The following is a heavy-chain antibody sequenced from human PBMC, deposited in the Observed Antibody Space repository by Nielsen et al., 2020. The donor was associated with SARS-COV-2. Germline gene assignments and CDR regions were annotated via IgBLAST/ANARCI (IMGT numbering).Heavy chain of an antibody. J-gene: IGHJ6*02. CDR3: AKGADDTAMVYYYGMDV. D-gene: IGHD5-18*01. Sequence: GESLKISCAASGFTFSDYYMSWIRQAPGKGLEWVSYISSSSSYTNYADSVKGRFTISRDNAKNSLYLQMNSLRAEDTAVYYCAKGADDTAMVYYYGMDVWGQGTTVTVSS. CDR2: ISSSSSYT. CDR1: GFTFSDYY. V-gene: IGHV3-11*05.